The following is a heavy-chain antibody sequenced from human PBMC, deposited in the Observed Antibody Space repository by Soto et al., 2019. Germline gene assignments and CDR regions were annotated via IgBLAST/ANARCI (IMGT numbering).Heavy chain of an antibody. CDR1: GYTFTGYY. J-gene: IGHJ4*02. CDR3: ARVSSSIGDYHFDY. V-gene: IGHV1-2*02. D-gene: IGHD4-17*01. CDR2: INPNSGGT. Sequence: QVQLVQSGAEVKKPGASVKVSCKASGYTFTGYYMHWVRQAPGQGLEWMGWINPNSGGTNYAQKFQCRVTMNRDTSISTAYMELSRLRSEETALYYCARVSSSIGDYHFDYWGQGTLVTVSS.